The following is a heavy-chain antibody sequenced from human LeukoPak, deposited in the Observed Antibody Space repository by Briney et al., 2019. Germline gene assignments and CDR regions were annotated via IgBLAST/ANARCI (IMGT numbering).Heavy chain of an antibody. J-gene: IGHJ4*01. CDR3: ARVPPRTYYYDTNGYPFDS. CDR1: GGPISTAGYY. D-gene: IGHD3-22*01. CDR2: LYYSGST. V-gene: IGHV4-61*08. Sequence: SETLSLTCTVSGGPISTAGYYWNWIRQAPGSGLEWIGNLYYSGSTNYNPSLKSRVSFSLDTFKNQFFLKLNSVTTADTAIYYCARVPPRTYYYDTNGYPFDSWGRGTLLTVSS.